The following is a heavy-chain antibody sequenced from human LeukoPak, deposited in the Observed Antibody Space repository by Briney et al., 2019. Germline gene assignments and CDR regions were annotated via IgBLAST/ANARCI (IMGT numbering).Heavy chain of an antibody. CDR2: IYRDGST. D-gene: IGHD3-9*01. V-gene: IGHV3-53*01. CDR3: ARAPRASTVTGYLWAFDI. Sequence: PGGSLRLSCAHSGFTVIGNYMNWVRQAPGKGLEWVAIIYRDGSTYYSDSVKGRFTISRDYSKNTLFLHMSSLRADDTAFYYCARAPRASTVTGYLWAFDIWGQGTMVSVSS. CDR1: GFTVIGNY. J-gene: IGHJ3*02.